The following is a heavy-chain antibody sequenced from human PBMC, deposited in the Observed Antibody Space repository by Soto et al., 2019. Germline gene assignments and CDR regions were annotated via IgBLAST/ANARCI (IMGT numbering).Heavy chain of an antibody. J-gene: IGHJ4*02. CDR1: GYTFTSYG. Sequence: QVQLVQSGAEVKKPGASVKVSCKASGYTFTSYGISWVRQAPGQGLEWMGWISAYNGNTNYAQKLQGRVTMTTDTSTSTADMELRSLRSDDTAVYYCARQLSIVVVPAAIYYWGQGTLVTVSS. CDR3: ARQLSIVVVPAAIYY. CDR2: ISAYNGNT. D-gene: IGHD2-2*01. V-gene: IGHV1-18*01.